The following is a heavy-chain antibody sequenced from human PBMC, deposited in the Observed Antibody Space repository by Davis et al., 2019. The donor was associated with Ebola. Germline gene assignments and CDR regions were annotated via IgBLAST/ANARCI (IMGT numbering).Heavy chain of an antibody. V-gene: IGHV1-18*01. J-gene: IGHJ4*02. Sequence: ASVKVSCKASGYSFTDDGISWVRQAPGQGLEWMGWISTYNGNTNYAQKVQGRITMTTDTSTSTAYMELRSLRSDDAARYYCARDVIPMITFGGVRAFDYWGQGTLVTVSS. CDR1: GYSFTDDG. CDR2: ISTYNGNT. D-gene: IGHD3-16*01. CDR3: ARDVIPMITFGGVRAFDY.